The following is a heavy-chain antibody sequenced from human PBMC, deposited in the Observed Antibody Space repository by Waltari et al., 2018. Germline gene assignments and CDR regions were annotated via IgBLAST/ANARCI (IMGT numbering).Heavy chain of an antibody. CDR2: IAYYGSNK. J-gene: IGHJ4*02. D-gene: IGHD2-15*01. Sequence: AVIAYYGSNKDYVDSGKDRFTISRDNSKNTRYLQMNSLRGEDTAVYYCARSTLGDWGGGSCYSLLYWGQGTLVTVSS. CDR3: ARSTLGDWGGGSCYSLLY. V-gene: IGHV3-30*01.